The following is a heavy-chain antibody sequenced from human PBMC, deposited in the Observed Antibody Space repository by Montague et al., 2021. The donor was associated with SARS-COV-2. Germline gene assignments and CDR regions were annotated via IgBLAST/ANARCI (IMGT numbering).Heavy chain of an antibody. Sequence: SETLSLTCTVSGDSFNSPKYYCAWIRQPPGKRPEWIGGSYYSGTTYYNPSLRSQVTMSVDTSKTQFSLKMNSVTAADTAVYYCARGSYGSGSYHAFDIWSQGTVVAVSS. D-gene: IGHD3-10*01. V-gene: IGHV4-39*01. J-gene: IGHJ3*02. CDR3: ARGSYGSGSYHAFDI. CDR2: SYYSGTT. CDR1: GDSFNSPKYY.